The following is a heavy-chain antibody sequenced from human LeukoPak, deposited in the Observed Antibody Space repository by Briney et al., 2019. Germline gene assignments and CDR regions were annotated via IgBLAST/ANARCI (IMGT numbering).Heavy chain of an antibody. V-gene: IGHV3-64D*09. CDR1: GFPFSSYA. CDR3: VRGYSFGPYGMDV. D-gene: IGHD2-15*01. Sequence: GSLRLSCSASGFPFSSYAMHWVRQAPGKGLEYVSAISDSGGSTYYADSVKGRFTISRDNSTNTLYLQMSSLRAEDTAVYFCVRGYSFGPYGMDVWGQGTTVTVSS. CDR2: ISDSGGST. J-gene: IGHJ6*02.